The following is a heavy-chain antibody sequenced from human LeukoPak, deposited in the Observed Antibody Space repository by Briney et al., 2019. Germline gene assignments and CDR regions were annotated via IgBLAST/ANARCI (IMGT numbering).Heavy chain of an antibody. J-gene: IGHJ4*02. CDR3: ARVGSWYGTYYFDY. CDR2: IYTSGST. V-gene: IGHV4-61*02. D-gene: IGHD6-13*01. CDR1: GGSISSGSYY. Sequence: SQTLSLTCTVSGGSISSGSYYWSWLRQPAGKGLEWIGRIYTSGSTNYNPSLKSRVTISVDTSKYQFSLKLSSVTAADTAVYYCARVGSWYGTYYFDYWGQGTLVTVSS.